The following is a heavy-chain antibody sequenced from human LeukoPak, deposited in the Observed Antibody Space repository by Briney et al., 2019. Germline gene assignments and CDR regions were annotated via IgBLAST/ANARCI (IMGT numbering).Heavy chain of an antibody. CDR3: ARNPDEHWLAGSENWYFDL. Sequence: GSAVKVTCKASGYTFIHYYLHWLRQAPGQGVEWMGRINPNRGDTKPAQKVQGRVTMTRDTSISVAYMELSSLQSDDTAVYYCARNPDEHWLAGSENWYFDLWGSGTLVTVSS. CDR1: GYTFIHYY. CDR2: INPNRGDT. V-gene: IGHV1-2*06. D-gene: IGHD6-19*01. J-gene: IGHJ2*01.